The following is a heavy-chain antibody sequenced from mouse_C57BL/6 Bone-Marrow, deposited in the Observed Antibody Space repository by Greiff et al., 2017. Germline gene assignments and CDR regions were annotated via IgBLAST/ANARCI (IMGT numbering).Heavy chain of an antibody. CDR1: GYTFTSYW. Sequence: QVQLQQPGAELVMPGASVKLSCKASGYTFTSYWMHWVKQRPGQGLEWIGEIDPSDSYTNYNQKFKGQSTLTVDKSSSTAYMQLSSLTSEDSAVYYCATLFYFDYWGQGTTLTVSS. CDR3: ATLFYFDY. D-gene: IGHD1-1*01. CDR2: IDPSDSYT. V-gene: IGHV1-69*01. J-gene: IGHJ2*01.